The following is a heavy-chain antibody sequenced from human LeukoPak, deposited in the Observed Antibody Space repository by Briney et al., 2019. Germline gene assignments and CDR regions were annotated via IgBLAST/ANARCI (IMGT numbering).Heavy chain of an antibody. D-gene: IGHD1/OR15-1a*01. V-gene: IGHV4-30-2*01. CDR2: IYHSGST. CDR3: ASWNRSLFDY. CDR1: GGSISSGGYS. Sequence: SETLSLTCAVSGGSISSGGYSWSWIRQPPGKGLEWIGYIYHSGSTYYNPSLKSRVTISVDTSKNQFSLKLSSVTAADTAVYYCASWNRSLFDYWGQGTLVTVSS. J-gene: IGHJ4*02.